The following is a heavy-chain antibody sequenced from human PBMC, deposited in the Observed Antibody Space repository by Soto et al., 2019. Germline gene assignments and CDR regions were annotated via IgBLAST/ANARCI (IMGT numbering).Heavy chain of an antibody. Sequence: PGGSLRLSCGASGFTFSNAWMSWGRQAPGKGPEGGGRIKSKTDGGTTDYAAPVKGRFTISRDDSKNTLYQQMNSMKTENTAVYYCTTDPDVLRYFDWLWHWGQGTLVTVSS. CDR3: TTDPDVLRYFDWLWH. D-gene: IGHD3-9*01. CDR1: GFTFSNAW. J-gene: IGHJ4*02. CDR2: IKSKTDGGTT. V-gene: IGHV3-15*01.